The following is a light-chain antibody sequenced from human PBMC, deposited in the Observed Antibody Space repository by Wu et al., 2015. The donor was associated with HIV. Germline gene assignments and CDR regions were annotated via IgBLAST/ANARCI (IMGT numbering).Light chain of an antibody. CDR1: QHIRSS. CDR3: QQYDTFPLVT. Sequence: AIQITQSPSSLSASTGDTVNITCQTSQHIRSSLAWYRQKSGKVPELLIYAASNLHRGVPSRFSGSGSGTTFTLTINCLHSEDLATFYCQQYDTFPLVTFG. CDR2: AAS. J-gene: IGKJ1*01. V-gene: IGKV1-8*01.